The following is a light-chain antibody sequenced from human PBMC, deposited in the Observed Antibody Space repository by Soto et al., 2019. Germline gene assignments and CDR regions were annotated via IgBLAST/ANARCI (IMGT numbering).Light chain of an antibody. J-gene: IGKJ1*01. CDR1: QRVSSN. CDR2: GAS. Sequence: EIVMTQSPATLSVSPGERATLSCRASQRVSSNLAWYQQKPGQAPRLLIYGASTRAAGIPGRFSGSGSGTEFTLTISSLPSEDFAIYYCQQSNNWPRTFGQGTKVEFK. V-gene: IGKV3-15*01. CDR3: QQSNNWPRT.